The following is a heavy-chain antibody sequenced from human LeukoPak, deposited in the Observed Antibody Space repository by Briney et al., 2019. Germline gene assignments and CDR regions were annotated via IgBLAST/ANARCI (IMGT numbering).Heavy chain of an antibody. Sequence: SETLSLTCTVSGGSISSGSYYWSWIRQPAGKGLEWIGRIYTSGSTNYNTSLKSRVTISVDTSKNQFSLKLSSVTAADTAVYYCARQVSEGATTFDYWGQGTLVTVSS. D-gene: IGHD1-26*01. J-gene: IGHJ4*02. CDR1: GGSISSGSYY. CDR3: ARQVSEGATTFDY. CDR2: IYTSGST. V-gene: IGHV4-61*02.